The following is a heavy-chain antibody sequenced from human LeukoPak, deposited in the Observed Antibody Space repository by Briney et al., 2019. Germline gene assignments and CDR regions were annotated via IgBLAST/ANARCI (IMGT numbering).Heavy chain of an antibody. CDR2: ISGSGGST. CDR3: AKGRGEAYDYVWGSYFDY. J-gene: IGHJ4*02. CDR1: GFAFSSYS. Sequence: GGSLRLSCAASGFAFSSYSMNWVRQAPGKGLEWVSAISGSGGSTYYADSVKGRFTISRDNSKNTLYLQMNSLRAEDTAVYYCAKGRGEAYDYVWGSYFDYWGQGTLVTVSS. D-gene: IGHD3-16*01. V-gene: IGHV3-23*01.